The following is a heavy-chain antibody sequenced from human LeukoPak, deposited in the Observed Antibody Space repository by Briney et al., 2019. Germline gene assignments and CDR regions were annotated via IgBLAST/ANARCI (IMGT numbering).Heavy chain of an antibody. CDR2: IYSDDTT. Sequence: PGGSLRLSCAASGFTFSSYAIHWVRQAPGKGLEWVSVIYSDDTTYYADSVKGRFTISRDNSKNTLHLQMNSLRAEDMAVYYCALSRYSSSSVWDFWGQGTLVTVSS. V-gene: IGHV3-66*01. D-gene: IGHD6-6*01. CDR1: GFTFSSYA. J-gene: IGHJ4*02. CDR3: ALSRYSSSSVWDF.